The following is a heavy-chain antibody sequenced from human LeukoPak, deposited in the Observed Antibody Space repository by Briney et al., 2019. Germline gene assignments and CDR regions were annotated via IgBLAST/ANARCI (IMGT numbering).Heavy chain of an antibody. V-gene: IGHV5-51*01. CDR3: ARLGIVGATTLYYGMDV. CDR2: IYPADSDT. J-gene: IGHJ6*02. D-gene: IGHD1-26*01. Sequence: GESLKLSCTGSGYSFTSYWIGWVRPMPGKGLEWKATIYPADSDTRYSPSFQGQVTISADKSISTAYLQWSSLKASDTAMYYCARLGIVGATTLYYGMDVWGQGTTVTVSS. CDR1: GYSFTSYW.